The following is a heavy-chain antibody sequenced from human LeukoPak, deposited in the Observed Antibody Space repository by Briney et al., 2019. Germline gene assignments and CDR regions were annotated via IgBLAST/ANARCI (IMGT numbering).Heavy chain of an antibody. CDR3: ARPSYDSSGQEYFQH. D-gene: IGHD3-22*01. V-gene: IGHV3-64*01. CDR1: GFTFSSYA. J-gene: IGHJ1*01. Sequence: GGSLRLSCAASGFTFSSYAMHWVRQAPGKGLEYVSAISSNGGSTYYANSVKGRFTISRDNSKNTLYLQMGGLRAEDMAVYYCARPSYDSSGQEYFQHWGQGTLVTVSS. CDR2: ISSNGGST.